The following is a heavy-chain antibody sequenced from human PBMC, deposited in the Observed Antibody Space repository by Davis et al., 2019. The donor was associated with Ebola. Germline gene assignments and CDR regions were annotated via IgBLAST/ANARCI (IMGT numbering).Heavy chain of an antibody. Sequence: HTGGSLRLSCLASGFTFSRSWMHWVRQAPGKGLVWVSRINSDGTNTSCADSVKGRFIISRDNAKNTLYLQMSSLRAEDTAVYYCARGSYDYGSGSYSVNDAFDIWGQGTMVTVSS. J-gene: IGHJ3*02. CDR3: ARGSYDYGSGSYSVNDAFDI. CDR1: GFTFSRSW. V-gene: IGHV3-74*01. CDR2: INSDGTNT. D-gene: IGHD3-10*01.